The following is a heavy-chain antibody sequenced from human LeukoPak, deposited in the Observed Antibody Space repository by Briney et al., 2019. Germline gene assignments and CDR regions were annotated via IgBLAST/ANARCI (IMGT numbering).Heavy chain of an antibody. J-gene: IGHJ4*02. CDR1: GFTFSSYA. Sequence: GGSLRLSCAASGFTFSSYAMSWVRQAPGKGLEWVSAISGSGGSTYYADSVKGRFTISRDNSKNTLYLQMNSLRAEDTATYFRVRDVGAVRGEVYFDYWGQGTLVTVSS. CDR2: ISGSGGST. V-gene: IGHV3-23*01. D-gene: IGHD3-10*01. CDR3: VRDVGAVRGEVYFDY.